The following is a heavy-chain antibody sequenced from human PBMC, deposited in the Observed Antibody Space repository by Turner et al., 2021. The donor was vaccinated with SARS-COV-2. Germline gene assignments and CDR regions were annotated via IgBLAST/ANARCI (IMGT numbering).Heavy chain of an antibody. J-gene: IGHJ3*02. CDR1: GVTVSSNY. CDR2: IYSGGST. Sequence: VQLVESGGGLVQPGGSLRLSCAASGVTVSSNYMSWVRQAPGKGLEWVSVIYSGGSTFYADSVKGRFTISRHNSKNTLYLQMNSLRAEDTAVYFCARGIWGDAFDIWGQGTMVTVSS. V-gene: IGHV3-53*04. D-gene: IGHD3-16*01. CDR3: ARGIWGDAFDI.